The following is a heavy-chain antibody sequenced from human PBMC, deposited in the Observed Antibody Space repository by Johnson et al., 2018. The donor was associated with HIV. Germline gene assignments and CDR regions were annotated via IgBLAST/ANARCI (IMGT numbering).Heavy chain of an antibody. J-gene: IGHJ3*02. CDR2: IAHDESIT. Sequence: QMQLVESGGGVVQPGGSLRLSCAASGFTFADYGMHWVRQPPGKGLEWVAFIAHDESITHYADSVKGRFTISRDNAKNTLYLQLNSLRVEDTAIYYCARAQLLADDAFNNWGQGTMVTVSS. CDR1: GFTFADYG. D-gene: IGHD6-6*01. CDR3: ARAQLLADDAFNN. V-gene: IGHV3-30*19.